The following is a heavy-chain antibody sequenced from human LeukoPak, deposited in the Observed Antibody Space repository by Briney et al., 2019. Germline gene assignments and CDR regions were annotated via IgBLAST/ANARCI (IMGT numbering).Heavy chain of an antibody. CDR3: VTPPD. CDR1: SFAFSDAW. Sequence: GGSLRLSCAASSFAFSDAWMTWVRQAPGKGPEWVARINSISAGGTTDYAAPVKGRFTISRDDSKNTLYLEMNSLEIEDTAVYYCVTPPDWGQGTLVTVSS. CDR2: INSISAGGTT. J-gene: IGHJ4*02. V-gene: IGHV3-15*01.